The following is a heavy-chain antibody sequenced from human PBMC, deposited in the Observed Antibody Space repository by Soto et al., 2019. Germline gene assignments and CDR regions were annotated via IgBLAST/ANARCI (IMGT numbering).Heavy chain of an antibody. Sequence: DVPVVESGGGLIQPGGSLRLSCAASGFTVSNNYMSWVRQGPGKGLEWVSTIYRGDSTYYADSVKGRFTISRDNSKNTLYLLMNSLRTEDTAVYYCARHYDYSGGTSGGMDVWGQGTTVTVSS. V-gene: IGHV3-53*01. D-gene: IGHD3-22*01. J-gene: IGHJ6*02. CDR3: ARHYDYSGGTSGGMDV. CDR1: GFTVSNNY. CDR2: IYRGDST.